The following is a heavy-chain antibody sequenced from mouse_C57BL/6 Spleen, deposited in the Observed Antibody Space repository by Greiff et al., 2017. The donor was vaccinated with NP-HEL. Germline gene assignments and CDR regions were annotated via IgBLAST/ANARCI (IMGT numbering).Heavy chain of an antibody. CDR3: AREGYDYDGAWFAY. V-gene: IGHV5-4*01. CDR1: GFTFSSYA. Sequence: EVKLVESGGGLVKPGGSLKLSCAASGFTFSSYAMSWVRQTPEKRLEWVATISDGGSYTYYPDNVKGRFTISRDNAKNNLYLQMSQLKSEDTAMYYCAREGYDYDGAWFAYWGQGTLVTVSA. J-gene: IGHJ3*01. CDR2: ISDGGSYT. D-gene: IGHD2-4*01.